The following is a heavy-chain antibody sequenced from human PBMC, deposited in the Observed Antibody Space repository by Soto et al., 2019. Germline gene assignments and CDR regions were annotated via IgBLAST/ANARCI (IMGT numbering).Heavy chain of an antibody. CDR1: GGSISRGGYS. V-gene: IGHV4-30-2*01. J-gene: IGHJ4*02. D-gene: IGHD3-10*01. Sequence: SETLSLTCAVSGGSISRGGYSWSWIRQPPGKGLEWIGYMYHSVSTYYNPSLKSRVTISIDRSKNQFSLELSSVTAADTSVYYCARATGHYASGPYEGGYYYYDYWGQGTLVTVSS. CDR2: MYHSVST. CDR3: ARATGHYASGPYEGGYYYYDY.